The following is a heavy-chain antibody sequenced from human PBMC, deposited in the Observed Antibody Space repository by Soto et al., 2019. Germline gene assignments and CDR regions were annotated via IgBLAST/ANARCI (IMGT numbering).Heavy chain of an antibody. CDR2: MYPSGVRT. CDR1: GYNFTSHY. J-gene: IGHJ6*02. V-gene: IGHV1-46*01. CDR3: ARSLIVVVTATSFYYYYYGMDV. Sequence: PSVKVSCKASGYNFTSHYMHWVRQAPGQVLESMVIMYPSGVRTIYAQKFQGRVTITADESTSTAYMELSSLRSEDTAVYYCARSLIVVVTATSFYYYYYGMDVWGQGTTVTVSS. D-gene: IGHD2-21*02.